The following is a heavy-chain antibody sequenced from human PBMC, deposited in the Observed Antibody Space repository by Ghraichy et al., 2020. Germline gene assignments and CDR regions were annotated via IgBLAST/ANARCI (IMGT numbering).Heavy chain of an antibody. CDR2: IKQDESEK. Sequence: GSLRLSCEASGFTFSDYWMNWVRQAPGKGLEWVANIKQDESEKYYVDSVKGRFTISRDNAKNSLYLQMNSLRAEDTAVYYCARAGYYGSGHSGYWGQGTLVTVSS. CDR3: ARAGYYGSGHSGY. CDR1: GFTFSDYW. J-gene: IGHJ4*02. D-gene: IGHD3-10*01. V-gene: IGHV3-7*01.